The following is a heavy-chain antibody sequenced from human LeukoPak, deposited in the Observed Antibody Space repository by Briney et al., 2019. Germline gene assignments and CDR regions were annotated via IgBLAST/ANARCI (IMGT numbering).Heavy chain of an antibody. CDR2: ISPYTGST. D-gene: IGHD6-13*01. J-gene: IGHJ4*02. CDR1: GYTFTNYG. Sequence: VASVKVSCKASGYTFTNYGINWVRRAPGQGLEWMGWISPYTGSTHYAQNLQGRVTMTADSSTSTAYMELRSLTSDDTAVYYCARSDRIAATGPTSCDYWGQGSLVTVSS. CDR3: ARSDRIAATGPTSCDY. V-gene: IGHV1-18*01.